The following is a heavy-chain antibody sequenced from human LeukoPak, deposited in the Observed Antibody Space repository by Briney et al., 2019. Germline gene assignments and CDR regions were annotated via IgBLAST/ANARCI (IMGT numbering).Heavy chain of an antibody. CDR3: ARSHYGDYETYFDY. CDR2: IYSGGTT. Sequence: GGSLRLSCAASGFTFSRNYMSWVRQAPGKGLEWVSVIYSGGTTYYADSVKGRFTISRDNSKNTLYLQMNSLRAEDTAVYYCARSHYGDYETYFDYWGQGTLVTVSS. CDR1: GFTFSRNY. D-gene: IGHD4-17*01. V-gene: IGHV3-66*01. J-gene: IGHJ4*02.